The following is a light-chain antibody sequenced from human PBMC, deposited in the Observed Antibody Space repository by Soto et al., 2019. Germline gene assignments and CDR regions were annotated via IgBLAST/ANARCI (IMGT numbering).Light chain of an antibody. J-gene: IGKJ4*01. V-gene: IGKV4-1*01. CDR1: QSILFSSNNKNY. CDR2: WAS. Sequence: DIVMTQSPDSLAVSLGERATINCKSSQSILFSSNNKNYLTWYQQKPGQPPKTLIYWASTRESGVPDRFSDSGSRTDFTLTISSLQAEDVAVYYCQQYYSTPVTFGGGTKVEIK. CDR3: QQYYSTPVT.